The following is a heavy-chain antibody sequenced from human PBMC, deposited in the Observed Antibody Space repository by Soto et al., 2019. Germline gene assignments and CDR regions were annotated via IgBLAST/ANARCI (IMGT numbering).Heavy chain of an antibody. D-gene: IGHD2-2*01. CDR3: ARVPDR. V-gene: IGHV4-30-2*01. CDR2: IYHSGST. Sequence: TAETLSLTCAGSGGSISSGGYSWSWIRQPQGKGLERIGYIYHSGSTYYNPSLKSRVTISVDRSKNQFSLKLSSVTAADTAVYYCARVPDRWGQGTLVIVSS. J-gene: IGHJ5*02. CDR1: GGSISSGGYS.